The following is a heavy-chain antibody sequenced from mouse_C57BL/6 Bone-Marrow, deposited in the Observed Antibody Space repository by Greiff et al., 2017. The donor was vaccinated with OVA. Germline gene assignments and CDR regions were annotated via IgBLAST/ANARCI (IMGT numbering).Heavy chain of an antibody. Sequence: QVQLQQPGAELVMPGASVKLSCKASGYTFTSYWMHWVKQRPGQGLEWIGEINPTDSYTNYNQKFKDKATLTVDKSSSTAYMQLSSLTSEDSAVYYCARSVRGDYWGQGTTLTVSS. J-gene: IGHJ2*01. CDR1: GYTFTSYW. V-gene: IGHV1-69*01. CDR2: INPTDSYT. D-gene: IGHD2-14*01. CDR3: ARSVRGDY.